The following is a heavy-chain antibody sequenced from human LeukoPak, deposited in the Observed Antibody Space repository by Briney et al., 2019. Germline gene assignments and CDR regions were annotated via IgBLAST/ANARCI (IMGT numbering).Heavy chain of an antibody. Sequence: GGSLRLSCAASGFIFSDYYTDWARQAPGKGLEWVSYISSSGSTISYAESVKGRLTVSRDNARNSVYLQMNSLRAEDTAVYYCARNFYDSSGYYRIDSWGQGTLVTVSS. V-gene: IGHV3-11*01. D-gene: IGHD3-22*01. J-gene: IGHJ4*02. CDR1: GFIFSDYY. CDR3: ARNFYDSSGYYRIDS. CDR2: ISSSGSTI.